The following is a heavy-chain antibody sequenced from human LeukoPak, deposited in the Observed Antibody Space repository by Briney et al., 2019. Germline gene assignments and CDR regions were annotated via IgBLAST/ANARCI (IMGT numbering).Heavy chain of an antibody. J-gene: IGHJ6*02. D-gene: IGHD3-3*01. Sequence: SETLSLTCTVSGGSISSSSYYWGWIRQPPGKGLEWIGSIYYSGSTYYNPSLKSRVTISVDTSKNQFSLKLSSVTAADTAVYYCARWDYDYYGMDVWGQGTTVTVSS. CDR3: ARWDYDYYGMDV. CDR1: GGSISSSSYY. CDR2: IYYSGST. V-gene: IGHV4-39*01.